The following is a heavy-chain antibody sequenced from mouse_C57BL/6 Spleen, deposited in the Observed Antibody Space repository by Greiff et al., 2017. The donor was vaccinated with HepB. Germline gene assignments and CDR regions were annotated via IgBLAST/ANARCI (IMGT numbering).Heavy chain of an antibody. CDR1: GFTFSSYA. D-gene: IGHD1-1*01. V-gene: IGHV5-4*03. CDR3: ARGEDYYGSSYGY. Sequence: EVNVVESGGGLVKPGGSLKLSCAASGFTFSSYAMSWVRQTPEKRLEWVATISDGGSYTYYPDNVKGRFTISRDNAKNNLYLQMSHLKSEDTAMYYCARGEDYYGSSYGYWGQGTTLTVSS. J-gene: IGHJ2*01. CDR2: ISDGGSYT.